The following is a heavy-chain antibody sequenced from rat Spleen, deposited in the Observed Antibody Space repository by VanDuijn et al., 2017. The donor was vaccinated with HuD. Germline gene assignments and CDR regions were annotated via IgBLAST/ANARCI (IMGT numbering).Heavy chain of an antibody. CDR3: GRSSRD. CDR1: GFSLTSYN. V-gene: IGHV2-30*01. J-gene: IGHJ2*01. CDR2: IWTGGSK. Sequence: QVQLKESGPGLVQPSQTLSLTCTVSGFSLTSYNVHWVRQPTGKGLEWMGIIWTGGSKDYNSALKSRMSIRRDTSKSQVFLKMKSLQTEDTAMYFCGRSSRDWGQGVMVTVSS.